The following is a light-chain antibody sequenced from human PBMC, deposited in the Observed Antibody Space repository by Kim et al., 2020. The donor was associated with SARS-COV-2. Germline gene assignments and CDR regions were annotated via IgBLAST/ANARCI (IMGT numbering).Light chain of an antibody. CDR2: YDS. CDR3: QVWDSSSVV. J-gene: IGLJ2*01. V-gene: IGLV3-21*04. Sequence: SYELTQPPSVSVAPGKTARITCGGNNIGSKSVHWXQQKPGQAPVLVIYYDSDRPSGIPERFSGSNSGNTATLTISRVEAGDEADYYCQVWDSSSVVFGVG. CDR1: NIGSKS.